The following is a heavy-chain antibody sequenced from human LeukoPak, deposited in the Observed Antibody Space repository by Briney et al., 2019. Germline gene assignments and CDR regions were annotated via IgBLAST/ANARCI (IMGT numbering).Heavy chain of an antibody. CDR3: ARDHPSRIAVAGTLREYFDY. D-gene: IGHD6-19*01. CDR1: GYTFTSDG. CDR2: ISAYNGNT. J-gene: IGHJ4*02. Sequence: ASVKVSCKASGYTFTSDGISWVRQAPGQGLEWMGWISAYNGNTNYAQKLQGRVTMTTDTSTSTAYMELRSLRSDDTAVYYCARDHPSRIAVAGTLREYFDYWGQGTLVTVSS. V-gene: IGHV1-18*04.